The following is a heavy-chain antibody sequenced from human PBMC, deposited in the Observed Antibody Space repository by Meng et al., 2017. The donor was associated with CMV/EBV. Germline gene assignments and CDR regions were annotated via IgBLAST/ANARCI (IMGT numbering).Heavy chain of an antibody. V-gene: IGHV4-34*01. CDR2: INHSGST. CDR3: ASSLTYPDY. Sequence: VQLQQVGAGLLKPSETLSLTCAVYGGSFSGYYWGWIRQPPGKGLEWIGEINHSGSTNYNPSLKSRVTISVDTSKNQFPLKLSSVTAADTAVYYCASSLTYPDYWGQGTLVTVSS. D-gene: IGHD2-15*01. CDR1: GGSFSGYY. J-gene: IGHJ4*02.